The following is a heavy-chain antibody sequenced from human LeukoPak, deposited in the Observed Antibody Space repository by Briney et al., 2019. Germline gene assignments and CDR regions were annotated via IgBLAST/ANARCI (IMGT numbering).Heavy chain of an antibody. Sequence: PGGSLRLSCAASGFTFSSYGMHWVRQAPGKGLEWVAVISYDGSDKYYADSVKGRFTISRDNSKNTLYLQMNSLRAEDTALYYCARYCSGTCYSGFEYWGQGTPVTVSS. CDR2: ISYDGSDK. CDR1: GFTFSSYG. J-gene: IGHJ4*02. CDR3: ARYCSGTCYSGFEY. V-gene: IGHV3-30*03. D-gene: IGHD2-2*01.